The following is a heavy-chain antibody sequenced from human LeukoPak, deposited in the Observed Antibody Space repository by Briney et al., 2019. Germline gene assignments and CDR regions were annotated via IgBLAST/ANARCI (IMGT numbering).Heavy chain of an antibody. D-gene: IGHD1-1*01. CDR1: GFIFSRYE. CDR3: AKDTTSGTFDY. J-gene: IGHJ4*02. V-gene: IGHV3-23*01. CDR2: TSDSDGST. Sequence: PGGSLRLSCAASGFIFSRYEMNWVRQAPGKGLEWVSSTSDSDGSTYYADSVKGRFTISRDISKNTLYLQMNSLRAEDTAVYYCAKDTTSGTFDYWGQGTLVTVSS.